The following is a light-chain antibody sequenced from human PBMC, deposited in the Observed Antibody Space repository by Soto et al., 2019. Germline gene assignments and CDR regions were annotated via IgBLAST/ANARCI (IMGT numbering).Light chain of an antibody. CDR3: QQYGSSPRT. V-gene: IGKV3-20*01. Sequence: EIVLTQSPGTLSLSPGERATLSCRASQSDSSSYLAWYQQKPGQAPRLLIYGASSRATGIPDRFSGSGSGTDFTLTISRLEPEDFAVYYCQQYGSSPRTFGQGTKVDIK. J-gene: IGKJ1*01. CDR1: QSDSSSY. CDR2: GAS.